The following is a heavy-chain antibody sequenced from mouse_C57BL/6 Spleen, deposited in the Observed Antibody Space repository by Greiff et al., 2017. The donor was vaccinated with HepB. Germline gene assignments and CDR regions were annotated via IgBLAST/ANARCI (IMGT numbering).Heavy chain of an antibody. J-gene: IGHJ3*01. Sequence: EVHLVESGPGLVKPSQSLSLTCSVTGYSITSGYYWNWIRQFPGNKLEWMGYISYDGSNNYNPSLKNRISITRDTSKNQFFLKLNSVTTEDTATYYCARDPELGRRFAYWGQGTLVTVSA. V-gene: IGHV3-6*01. CDR1: GYSITSGYY. CDR3: ARDPELGRRFAY. CDR2: ISYDGSN. D-gene: IGHD4-1*01.